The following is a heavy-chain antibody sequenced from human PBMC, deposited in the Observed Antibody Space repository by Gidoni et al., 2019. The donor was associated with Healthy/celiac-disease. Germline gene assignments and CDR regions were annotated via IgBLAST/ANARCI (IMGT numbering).Heavy chain of an antibody. D-gene: IGHD2-15*01. V-gene: IGHV4-34*01. Sequence: QVQLQQCGAGLLKPSETLSLTCAVTGGSFRGYYWSWIRQPPGKGLELLGEINHSGSTNYNPSLKSRVTISVDTSKNQFSLKLSSVTAADTAVYYCARRSWWYFGRFDPWGQGTLVTVSS. CDR2: INHSGST. J-gene: IGHJ5*02. CDR3: ARRSWWYFGRFDP. CDR1: GGSFRGYY.